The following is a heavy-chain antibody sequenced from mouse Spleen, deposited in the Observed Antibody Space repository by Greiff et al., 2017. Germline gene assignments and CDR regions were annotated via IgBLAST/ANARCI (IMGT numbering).Heavy chain of an antibody. J-gene: IGHJ4*01. CDR1: GYSITSGYD. Sequence: EVMLVESGPGMVKPSQSLSLTCTVTGYSITSGYDWHWIRHFPGNKLEWMGYISYSGSTDYNPSLKSRISITHDTSKNHFFLKLNSVTTEDTATYYCARGLGYYAMDYWGQGTSVTVSS. CDR3: ARGLGYYAMDY. V-gene: IGHV3-1*01. CDR2: ISYSGST. D-gene: IGHD3-3*01.